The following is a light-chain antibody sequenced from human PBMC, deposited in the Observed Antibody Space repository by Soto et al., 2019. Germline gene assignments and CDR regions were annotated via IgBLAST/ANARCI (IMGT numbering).Light chain of an antibody. CDR1: SSDVGGYDL. V-gene: IGLV2-23*01. CDR2: KGS. CDR3: CAYVGSNTLL. J-gene: IGLJ3*02. Sequence: QSALTQPASVSGSPGQSITISCTGTSSDVGGYDLVSWYQQHPGKAPKLIIYKGSKRPSGISNRFYGSKSGHTASLIISGLQGDDEGDYYCCAYVGSNTLLFGGGTQLTV.